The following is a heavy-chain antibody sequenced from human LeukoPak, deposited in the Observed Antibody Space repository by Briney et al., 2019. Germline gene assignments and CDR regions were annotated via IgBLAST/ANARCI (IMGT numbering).Heavy chain of an antibody. D-gene: IGHD1-1*01. J-gene: IGHJ5*02. Sequence: SVTASCKXSGGTFSSNAIGWVRQAHGQGLEWVGRSITIFGTANYSQTFQGSVTITTDKSSITPYMELRNLRSAAAAVYYCAGSSNWNDLWWCDPGGQGTRVSV. V-gene: IGHV1-69*05. CDR1: GGTFSSNA. CDR2: SITIFGTA. CDR3: AGSSNWNDLWWCDP.